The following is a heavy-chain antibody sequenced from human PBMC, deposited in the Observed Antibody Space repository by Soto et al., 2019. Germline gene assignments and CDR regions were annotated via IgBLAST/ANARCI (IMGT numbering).Heavy chain of an antibody. CDR1: GVSITSHY. V-gene: IGHV4-59*11. D-gene: IGHD3-16*01. CDR2: IHYSGST. J-gene: IGHJ4*02. Sequence: QVQLQESGPGLVKPSETLSRTCTVSGVSITSHYWTWIRQPPGKGLEWIGNIHYSGSTNSSPSLKGRVIISVDTSENQSSLKLSSVTTADTAVYYCTVGGAGHPFDYWGQGTLVTVSS. CDR3: TVGGAGHPFDY.